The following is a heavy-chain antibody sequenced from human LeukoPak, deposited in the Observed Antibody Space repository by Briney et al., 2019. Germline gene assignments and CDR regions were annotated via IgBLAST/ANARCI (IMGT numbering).Heavy chain of an antibody. CDR2: ISPKSDFI. V-gene: IGHV3-21*01. Sequence: GGSLRLSCTASGFSINSYDMNWVRQAPGKGLEGVSSISPKSDFIYYSDSVRGRFTISRDNADNSLYLQMNSLRAEDTAVYYCARADCSASTRYARPSWFDPWGQGTLVTVSS. CDR1: GFSINSYD. D-gene: IGHD3-16*01. J-gene: IGHJ5*02. CDR3: ARADCSASTRYARPSWFDP.